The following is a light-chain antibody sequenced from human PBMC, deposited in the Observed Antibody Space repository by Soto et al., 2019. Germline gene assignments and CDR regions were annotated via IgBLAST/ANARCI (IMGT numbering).Light chain of an antibody. V-gene: IGLV2-11*01. CDR3: CSYAGSYTWV. CDR1: SSDVGGYNY. J-gene: IGLJ3*02. CDR2: DVN. Sequence: QSALTQPRSVSGSPGQSVTLSCTGTSSDVGGYNYVSWYQQHPGKAPKLMIDDVNKRPSGVPDRFSGSRSGNTASLTISGLQAEDEAAYYCCSYAGSYTWVFGGGTKLTVL.